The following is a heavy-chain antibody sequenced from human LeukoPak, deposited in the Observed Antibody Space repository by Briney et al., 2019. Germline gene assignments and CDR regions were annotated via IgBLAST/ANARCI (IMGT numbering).Heavy chain of an antibody. CDR3: AKDGGYSGYDLFDY. V-gene: IGHV3-9*03. CDR2: ISWNSGSI. Sequence: GGSLRLSCAASGFTFDDYAMHWVRQAPGKGLEWVSGISWNSGSIGCADSVKGRFTIPRDNAKNSLYLQMNSLRAEDMALYYCAKDGGYSGYDLFDYWGQGTLVTVSS. J-gene: IGHJ4*02. D-gene: IGHD5-12*01. CDR1: GFTFDDYA.